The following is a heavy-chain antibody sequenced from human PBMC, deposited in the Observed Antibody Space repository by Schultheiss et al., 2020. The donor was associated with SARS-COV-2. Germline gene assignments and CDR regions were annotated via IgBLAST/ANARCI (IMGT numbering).Heavy chain of an antibody. Sequence: GGSLRLSCAASGFTFSSYWMHWVRQAPGKGLVWVSRINSDGSSTSYADFVKGRFTISRDNAKNTLYLQMNSLRAEDTAVYYCASNPGGHYYYGMDAWGQGTTVTVSS. CDR3: ASNPGGHYYYGMDA. CDR2: INSDGSST. CDR1: GFTFSSYW. D-gene: IGHD3-10*01. V-gene: IGHV3-74*01. J-gene: IGHJ6*02.